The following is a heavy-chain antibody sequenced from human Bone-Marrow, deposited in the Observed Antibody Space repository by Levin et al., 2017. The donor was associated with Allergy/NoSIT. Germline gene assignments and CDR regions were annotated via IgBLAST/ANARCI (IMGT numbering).Heavy chain of an antibody. D-gene: IGHD3-16*01. V-gene: IGHV3-7*01. CDR1: GFTFSSYW. Sequence: PGGSLRLSCAASGFTFSSYWMTWVRQAPGKGLEWVAVIQGDGSEKDYVDSVKGRFTISRDNAKNSVYLQMNSLRAEDAAVYYCARHWRFRFDYWGQGTPVTVSS. J-gene: IGHJ4*02. CDR2: IQGDGSEK. CDR3: ARHWRFRFDY.